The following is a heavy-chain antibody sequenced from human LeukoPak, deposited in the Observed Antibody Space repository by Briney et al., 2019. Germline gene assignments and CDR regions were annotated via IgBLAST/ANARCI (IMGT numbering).Heavy chain of an antibody. CDR3: VRVFSGLDY. Sequence: GGSLRLSCAASGFTFSDHFMDWVRQAPGKGLEWVGRIRNKANRYSAEYAASVKGRFTISRDDSKNSLNLQMNSLKTEDTAVYYCVRVFSGLDYWGQGTLVTVSA. J-gene: IGHJ4*02. CDR1: GFTFSDHF. V-gene: IGHV3-72*01. D-gene: IGHD2-15*01. CDR2: IRNKANRYSA.